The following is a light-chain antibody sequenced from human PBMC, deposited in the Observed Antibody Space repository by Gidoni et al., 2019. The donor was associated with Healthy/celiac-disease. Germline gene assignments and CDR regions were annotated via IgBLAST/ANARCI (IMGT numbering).Light chain of an antibody. V-gene: IGLV2-14*01. Sequence: QSALTQPASVSGSPGQSITISCTGTSSDVCVYNYVSWYQQHPGKAPKLMIYDVSNRPSGVSNRFSGSKSGNTASLTISGLQAEDEADYYCSSYTSSSTLVFGTGTKVTVL. J-gene: IGLJ1*01. CDR2: DVS. CDR3: SSYTSSSTLV. CDR1: SSDVCVYNY.